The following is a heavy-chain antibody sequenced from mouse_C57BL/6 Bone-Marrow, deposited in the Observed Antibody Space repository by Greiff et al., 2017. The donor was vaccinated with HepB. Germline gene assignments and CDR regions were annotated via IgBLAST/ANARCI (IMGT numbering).Heavy chain of an antibody. J-gene: IGHJ2*01. V-gene: IGHV1-26*01. CDR1: GYTFTDYY. Sequence: VQLQQSGPELVKPGASVKISCKASGYTFTDYYMNWVKQSHGKSLEWIGDINPNNGGTSYNQKFKGKATLTVDKSSSTAYMELRSLTSEDSAVYYCARKDGYYGNYYFDYWGQGTTLTVSS. D-gene: IGHD2-1*01. CDR3: ARKDGYYGNYYFDY. CDR2: INPNNGGT.